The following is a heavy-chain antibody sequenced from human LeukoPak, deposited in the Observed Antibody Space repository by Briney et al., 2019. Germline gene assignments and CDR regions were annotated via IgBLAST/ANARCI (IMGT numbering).Heavy chain of an antibody. V-gene: IGHV4-59*08. D-gene: IGHD3-22*01. CDR3: ANSAYYYDSSLLD. CDR1: GGSISSYY. Sequence: SETLSLTCTVSGGSISSYYWSWIRQPPGKGLEWIGYIYYSGSTNYNPSLKSRVTISVDTSKNQFSLNLNSVTAADTAMYYCANSAYYYDSSLLDWGQGTLVTVSS. J-gene: IGHJ4*02. CDR2: IYYSGST.